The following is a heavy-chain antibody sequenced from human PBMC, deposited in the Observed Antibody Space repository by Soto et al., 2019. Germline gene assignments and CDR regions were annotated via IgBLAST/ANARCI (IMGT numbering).Heavy chain of an antibody. CDR2: INANSGDT. J-gene: IGHJ4*02. CDR3: ARGGALDGTSPPFNH. CDR1: GYTFSGHY. V-gene: IGHV1-2*02. Sequence: GASVRVSCKASGYTFSGHYMHWIRQAPGQGPEWLGWINANSGDTDRAPKFQDRLTMTRDTSISTAYMELSRLSSDDTAVYYCARGGALDGTSPPFNHWGQGTLVTVSS. D-gene: IGHD6-19*01.